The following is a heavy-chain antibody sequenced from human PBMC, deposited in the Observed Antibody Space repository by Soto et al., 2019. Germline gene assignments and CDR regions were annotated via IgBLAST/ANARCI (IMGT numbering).Heavy chain of an antibody. CDR2: ISGSGGRT. V-gene: IGHV3-23*01. D-gene: IGHD2-21*01. CDR3: AKAILFLPASMALFSYYYGMDV. Sequence: GGSLRLSCAASGFTFSSYAMSWVRQAPGKGREWVSAISGSGGRTYYADSVKGRFTISRDNSKNTLYLQMNSLRAEDTAVYYCAKAILFLPASMALFSYYYGMDVWGQGTTATVS. J-gene: IGHJ6*02. CDR1: GFTFSSYA.